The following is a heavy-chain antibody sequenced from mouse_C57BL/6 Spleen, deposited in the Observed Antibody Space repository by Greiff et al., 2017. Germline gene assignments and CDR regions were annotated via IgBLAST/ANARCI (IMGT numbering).Heavy chain of an antibody. J-gene: IGHJ2*01. Sequence: QVHVKQSGAELAKPGASVKLSCKASGYTFTSYWMHWVKQRPGQGLEWIGYINPSSGYTKYNQKFKDKATLTADKSSSTAYMQLSSLTYEDSAVXYCAREDSSGYEGYWGQGTTLTVSS. CDR1: GYTFTSYW. CDR3: AREDSSGYEGY. D-gene: IGHD3-2*02. V-gene: IGHV1-7*01. CDR2: INPSSGYT.